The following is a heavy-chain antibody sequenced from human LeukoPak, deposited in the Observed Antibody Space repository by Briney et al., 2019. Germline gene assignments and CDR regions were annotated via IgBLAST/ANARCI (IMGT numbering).Heavy chain of an antibody. V-gene: IGHV1-46*01. CDR3: ARDMYGRSSEGNRFDP. CDR1: GYTFSSYH. J-gene: IGHJ5*02. Sequence: ASVKVSCKPSGYTFSSYHVHWVRQAPGQGLEWMGMINPSGGHTGYSQKFQGRVTMTRDVSTSTVYMELSSLISEDTAVYYCARDMYGRSSEGNRFDPWGQGTLVTVSS. CDR2: INPSGGHT. D-gene: IGHD6-6*01.